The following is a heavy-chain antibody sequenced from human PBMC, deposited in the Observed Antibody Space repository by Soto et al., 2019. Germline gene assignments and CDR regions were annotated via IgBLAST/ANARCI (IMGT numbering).Heavy chain of an antibody. CDR1: GGSISSGGYS. CDR3: ARASSSWNYYFDY. Sequence: TLSLPFAVSGGSISSGGYSWSSIRQPPGKGLEWIGYIYHSGSTYYNPSLKSRVTISVDRSKNQFSLKLSSVNAADTAVYYCARASSSWNYYFDYWGQGTLVTVSS. CDR2: IYHSGST. J-gene: IGHJ4*02. D-gene: IGHD6-13*01. V-gene: IGHV4-30-2*01.